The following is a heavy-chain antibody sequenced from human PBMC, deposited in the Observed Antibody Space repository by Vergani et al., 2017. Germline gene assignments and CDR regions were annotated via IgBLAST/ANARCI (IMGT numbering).Heavy chain of an antibody. D-gene: IGHD3-22*01. CDR1: GFRVTDYY. J-gene: IGHJ4*02. V-gene: IGHV3-23*04. CDR2: ISSDGGST. Sequence: EVQLVESGGGLVQPGGSLRLSCAGSGFRVTDYYMAWVRQAPGKGLEWVSTISSDGGSTYYADSVKGRFTISRDNSKNTLSLQMNSLTADDTAIYYCAGPQGTSAYYYGGFDYWGQGILVTVSS. CDR3: AGPQGTSAYYYGGFDY.